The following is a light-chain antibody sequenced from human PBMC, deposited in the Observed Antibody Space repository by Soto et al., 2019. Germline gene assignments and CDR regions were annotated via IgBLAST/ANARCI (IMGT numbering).Light chain of an antibody. CDR3: CSYAGSSTSLYV. Sequence: QSVLTQPPSASGTPGQRVTISCSGTSSDVGSYNLVSWYQQHPGKAPKLMIYEGSKRPSGVSNRFSGSKSGNTASLTISGLQAEDEADYYCCSYAGSSTSLYVFGTGTKLTVL. V-gene: IGLV2-23*01. CDR1: SSDVGSYNL. J-gene: IGLJ1*01. CDR2: EGS.